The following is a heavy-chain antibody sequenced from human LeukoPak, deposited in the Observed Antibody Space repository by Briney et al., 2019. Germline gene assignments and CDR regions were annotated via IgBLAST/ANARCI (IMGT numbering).Heavy chain of an antibody. V-gene: IGHV1-69*13. D-gene: IGHD3-10*01. CDR1: GGTFSSYA. Sequence: SVKVSCTASGGTFSSYAISWVRQAPGQGLEWMGGIIPIFGTANYAQKFQGRVTITADESTSTAYMELSSLRSEDTAVYYCARVQVRGSGSYYNGGDYWGQGTLVTVSS. CDR2: IIPIFGTA. CDR3: ARVQVRGSGSYYNGGDY. J-gene: IGHJ4*02.